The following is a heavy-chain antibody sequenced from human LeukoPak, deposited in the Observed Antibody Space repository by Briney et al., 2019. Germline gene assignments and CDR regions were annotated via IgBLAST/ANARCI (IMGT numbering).Heavy chain of an antibody. CDR1: GYTFTSYA. Sequence: ASVKVSCKASGYTFTSYAMHWVRQAPGQRLEWMGWINAGNGNTKYSQKFQGRATITRDTSAGTAYMELSSPRSEDTAVYYCAREGSKAVAGPDYWGQRTLVTVSS. V-gene: IGHV1-3*01. CDR3: AREGSKAVAGPDY. CDR2: INAGNGNT. J-gene: IGHJ4*02. D-gene: IGHD6-19*01.